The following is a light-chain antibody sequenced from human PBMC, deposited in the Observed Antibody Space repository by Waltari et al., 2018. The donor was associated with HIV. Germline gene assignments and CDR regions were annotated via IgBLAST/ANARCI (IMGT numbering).Light chain of an antibody. CDR3: QVWDSSSDHRV. CDR2: YDT. CDR1: NLGRKS. Sequence: SSELPQPPSVSVAPGKTARITCGGNNLGRKSVHWYQQKAGQDPVLVIYYDTARPSGIPERFSGSNSGNTATLTISSVEAGDEADYYCQVWDSSSDHRVFGGGTKLTVL. J-gene: IGLJ3*02. V-gene: IGLV3-21*04.